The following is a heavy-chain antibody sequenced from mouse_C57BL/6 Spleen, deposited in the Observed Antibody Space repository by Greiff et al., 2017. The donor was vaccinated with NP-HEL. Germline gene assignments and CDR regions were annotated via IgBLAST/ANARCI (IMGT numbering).Heavy chain of an antibody. CDR1: GFTFSDYG. V-gene: IGHV5-17*03. J-gene: IGHJ2*01. D-gene: IGHD2-5*01. CDR3: ARDSNYVDY. Sequence: EVQVVESGGGLVKPGGSLKLSCAASGFTFSDYGMHWVRQAPEKGLEWVAYISSGSSTIYYADTVKGRFTISRDNAKNTLYLQMSHLKSEDTAMYYCARDSNYVDYWGQGTTLTVSS. CDR2: ISSGSSTI.